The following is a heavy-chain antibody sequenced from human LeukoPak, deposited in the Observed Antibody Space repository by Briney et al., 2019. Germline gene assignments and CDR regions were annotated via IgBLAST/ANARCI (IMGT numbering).Heavy chain of an antibody. Sequence: PGGSLRLSCSASGFTFSDYYMSWIRQAPGKGLEWVSYISSSGSTIYYADSVKGRFTISRDNTKTSLYLQMNSLRAEAAAVYSCGGGLTTNYYYYMDVWGKGTTVTVSS. CDR3: GGGLTTNYYYYMDV. CDR1: GFTFSDYY. J-gene: IGHJ6*03. D-gene: IGHD4-11*01. V-gene: IGHV3-11*04. CDR2: ISSSGSTI.